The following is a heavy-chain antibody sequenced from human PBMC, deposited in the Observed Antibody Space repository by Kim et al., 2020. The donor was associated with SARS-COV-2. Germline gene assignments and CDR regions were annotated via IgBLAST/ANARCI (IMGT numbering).Heavy chain of an antibody. V-gene: IGHV5-51*01. J-gene: IGHJ6*02. CDR1: GYSFTSYW. D-gene: IGHD3-10*01. Sequence: GESLKISCKGSGYSFTSYWIGWVRQMPGKGLEWMGIIYPGDSDTRYSPSFQGQVTISADKSISTAYLQWSSLKASDTAMYYCYLYGSGSYQYYYYGMDVWGQGTTVTVSS. CDR3: YLYGSGSYQYYYYGMDV. CDR2: IYPGDSDT.